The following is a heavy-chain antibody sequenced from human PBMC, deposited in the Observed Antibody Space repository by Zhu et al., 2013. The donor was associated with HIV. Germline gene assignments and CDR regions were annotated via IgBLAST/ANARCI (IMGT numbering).Heavy chain of an antibody. Sequence: QVQLVQSGAEVKKPGASVKVSCKASGYTFTSYYMHWVRQAPGQGLEWMGIINPSGGSTSYAQKFQGRVTMTRDTSTSTVYMELSSLRSEDTAVYYCARGSSGFWSGYYSDWFDPWGQGTLVTVSS. CDR2: INPSGGST. V-gene: IGHV1-46*01. CDR3: ARGSSGFWSGYYSDWFDP. CDR1: GYTFTSYY. J-gene: IGHJ5*02. D-gene: IGHD3-3*01.